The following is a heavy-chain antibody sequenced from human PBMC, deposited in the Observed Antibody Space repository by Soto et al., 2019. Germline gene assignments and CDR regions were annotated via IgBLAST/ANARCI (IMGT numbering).Heavy chain of an antibody. V-gene: IGHV5-51*01. Sequence: GESLKISCKDSGDGFNILWVALLRQVPGKGLGWVGIIYPGNSDTMYSLSFQGQVTIAADTALSTTYLQWDTLRPSDTAMYFCASDSHRDCGDCPIGGFDKWGQGTMVTVSS. CDR1: GDGFNILW. D-gene: IGHD2-21*02. J-gene: IGHJ3*02. CDR3: ASDSHRDCGDCPIGGFDK. CDR2: IYPGNSDT.